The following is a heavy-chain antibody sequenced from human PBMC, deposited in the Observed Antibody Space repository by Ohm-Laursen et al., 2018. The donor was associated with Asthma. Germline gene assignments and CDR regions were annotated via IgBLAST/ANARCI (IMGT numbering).Heavy chain of an antibody. V-gene: IGHV3-30*03. CDR3: ARDHYYSSGTYFGY. CDR1: GVSLRSYG. J-gene: IGHJ4*02. D-gene: IGHD3-10*01. CDR2: ISKDGSNK. Sequence: SLRLSCAASGVSLRSYGLHWVRQAPGKGLEWVAVISKDGSNKYYAESVKGRFTISRDNSMNTLYVQMNSLRAEDTAVYYCARDHYYSSGTYFGYWGQGTLVTVSS.